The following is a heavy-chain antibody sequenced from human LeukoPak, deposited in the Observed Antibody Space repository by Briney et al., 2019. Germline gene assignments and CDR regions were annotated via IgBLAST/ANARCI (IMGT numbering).Heavy chain of an antibody. Sequence: SETLSLTCTVSGYSISSGYYWGWIRQPPGKGLEWIGSIYHSGSTYYNPSLKSRVTISVDTSKNQFSLKLSSVTAADTAVYYCARDPGGYFFDYWGQGTLVTVSS. J-gene: IGHJ4*02. CDR1: GYSISSGYY. CDR3: ARDPGGYFFDY. D-gene: IGHD3-10*01. V-gene: IGHV4-38-2*02. CDR2: IYHSGST.